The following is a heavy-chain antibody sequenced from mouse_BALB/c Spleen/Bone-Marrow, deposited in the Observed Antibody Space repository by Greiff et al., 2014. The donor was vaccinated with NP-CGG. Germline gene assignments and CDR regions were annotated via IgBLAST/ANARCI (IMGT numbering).Heavy chain of an antibody. Sequence: VQLKQSGAELVKPGASVKLSSTASGFNIKDTYMHWVKQRPEQGLEWIGRIDTANGNTKYVPTFPGKATITADTSSNTAYLQLSSLTSEDTAVYYCASSGNYEGGAMDYWGQGISVTVSS. J-gene: IGHJ4*01. V-gene: IGHV14-3*02. D-gene: IGHD2-1*01. CDR1: GFNIKDTY. CDR2: IDTANGNT. CDR3: ASSGNYEGGAMDY.